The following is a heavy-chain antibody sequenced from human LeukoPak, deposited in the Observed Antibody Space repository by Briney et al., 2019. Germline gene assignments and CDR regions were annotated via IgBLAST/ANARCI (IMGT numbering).Heavy chain of an antibody. J-gene: IGHJ5*02. Sequence: PGTLSLTRTVSVGSISGYTWTWIRQPPGRGLEWIGDLHTSRTTSYNPSHTGRVTISVDTAMDQNSLKLNSVTAADTAVYYCARGHLGLSPWGQGTLVTVSP. CDR1: VGSISGYT. CDR2: LHTSRTT. D-gene: IGHD3-10*01. V-gene: IGHV4-4*07. CDR3: ARGHLGLSP.